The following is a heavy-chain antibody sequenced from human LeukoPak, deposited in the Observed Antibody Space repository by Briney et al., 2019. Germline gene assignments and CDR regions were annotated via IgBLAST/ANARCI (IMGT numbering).Heavy chain of an antibody. V-gene: IGHV1-69*13. CDR3: ARGYAFDY. CDR2: ISPLFGSA. Sequence: GASVKVSCKASGGTFIRYTLNWVRQAPGQGLEWMGGISPLFGSAKYAQKFQGRVTITADESTSTAYMELSSLRSEDTAVCYCARGYAFDYWGQGTLVTVSS. D-gene: IGHD3-16*01. J-gene: IGHJ4*02. CDR1: GGTFIRYT.